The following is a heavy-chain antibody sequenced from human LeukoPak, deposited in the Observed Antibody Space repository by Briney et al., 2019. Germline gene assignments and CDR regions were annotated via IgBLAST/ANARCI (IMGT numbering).Heavy chain of an antibody. CDR2: ISGSGGNT. V-gene: IGHV3-23*01. Sequence: GGSLRLSCAASGFTFNSYAISWVRQAPGKGLEWVSAISGSGGNTYYADSVKGRFTISRDTSKNTVYLQMNSLRAEDTAVYYCAAGRNPNAFDIWGQGTTVTVST. J-gene: IGHJ3*02. D-gene: IGHD1-14*01. CDR3: AAGRNPNAFDI. CDR1: GFTFNSYA.